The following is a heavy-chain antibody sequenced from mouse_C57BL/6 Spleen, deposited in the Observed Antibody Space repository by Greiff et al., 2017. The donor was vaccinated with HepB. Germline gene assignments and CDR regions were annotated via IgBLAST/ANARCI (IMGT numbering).Heavy chain of an antibody. Sequence: QVQLQQPGAELVKPGASVKLSCKASGYTFTSYWMQWVKQRPGQGLEWIGEIDPSDSYTNYNQKFKGKATLTVDTSSSTAYMQLNSLTSEDSAVYYCARSIYYYGSRQGNFDYWGQGTTLTVSS. V-gene: IGHV1-50*01. D-gene: IGHD1-1*01. J-gene: IGHJ2*01. CDR2: IDPSDSYT. CDR1: GYTFTSYW. CDR3: ARSIYYYGSRQGNFDY.